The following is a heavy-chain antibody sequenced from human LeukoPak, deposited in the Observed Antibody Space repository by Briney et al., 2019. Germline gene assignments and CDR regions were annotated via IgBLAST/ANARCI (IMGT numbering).Heavy chain of an antibody. D-gene: IGHD1-1*01. CDR1: GYSFTNYW. CDR2: IDPSDSYT. J-gene: IGHJ3*02. Sequence: GESLKISCKGSGYSFTNYWISWVRQMPGKGLEWMGRIDPSDSYTNYSPSFQGHVTISADKSISTAYLQWSSLKASDTAMCYCARGDYNYAFDIWGQGTMVTVSS. V-gene: IGHV5-10-1*01. CDR3: ARGDYNYAFDI.